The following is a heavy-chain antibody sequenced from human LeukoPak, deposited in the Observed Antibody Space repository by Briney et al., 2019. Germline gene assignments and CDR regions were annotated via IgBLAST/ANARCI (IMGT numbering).Heavy chain of an antibody. CDR1: GFTFDDYA. J-gene: IGHJ5*02. V-gene: IGHV3-9*01. Sequence: GGSLRLSCAASGFTFDDYAMHWVRQAPGKGLEWVSGISWNSGSIGYADSVKGRFTISRDNAKNTLYLQMNSLRAEDTAVYYCARAEMGASDLWGQGTLVTVSS. D-gene: IGHD1-26*01. CDR3: ARAEMGASDL. CDR2: ISWNSGSI.